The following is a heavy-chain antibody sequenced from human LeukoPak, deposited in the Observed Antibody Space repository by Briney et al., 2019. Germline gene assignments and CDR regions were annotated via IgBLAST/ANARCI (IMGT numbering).Heavy chain of an antibody. J-gene: IGHJ2*01. Sequence: GGSLRLSCAASGFTFSTYAMSWVRQAPGKGLRWVSAITGSGGSTYYADSVKGRFTISRDNSNDTVYLQMNTLRAEDTALYYCAKTSSHRIRAFFDLWGRGTPVTVSS. V-gene: IGHV3-23*01. D-gene: IGHD2-15*01. CDR2: ITGSGGST. CDR3: AKTSSHRIRAFFDL. CDR1: GFTFSTYA.